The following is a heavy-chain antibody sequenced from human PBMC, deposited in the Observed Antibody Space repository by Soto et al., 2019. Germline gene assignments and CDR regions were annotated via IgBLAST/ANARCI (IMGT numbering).Heavy chain of an antibody. CDR3: ARDAALHVDSGQRFDY. CDR2: ISAYNGNT. V-gene: IGHV1-18*04. D-gene: IGHD5-12*01. Sequence: QVQLVQSGAEVKKPGASVRVSCKASGYTFTSYGVSWVRQAPGQGLEWMGWISAYNGNTKYAQKLQGRLTMTTDTSTSTAYMELRSLRSDDTAMYYCARDAALHVDSGQRFDYWGQGTLVTVSS. J-gene: IGHJ4*02. CDR1: GYTFTSYG.